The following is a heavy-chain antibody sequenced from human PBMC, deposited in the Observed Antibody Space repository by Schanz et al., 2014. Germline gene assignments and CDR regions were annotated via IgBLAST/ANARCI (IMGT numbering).Heavy chain of an antibody. CDR2: VSYDGSS. V-gene: IGHV4-59*01. D-gene: IGHD6-19*01. CDR1: GDSISGYY. CDR3: AREYSSFDY. J-gene: IGHJ4*02. Sequence: QVQLQESGPGLVKPSETLSLRCTISGDSISGYYWTWIRQAPGKGLEWIGYVSYDGSSSLNPSLKSRVTISLDTSKNQFSLKVNSVTAADTAAYYCAREYSSFDYWGQGTLVTVSS.